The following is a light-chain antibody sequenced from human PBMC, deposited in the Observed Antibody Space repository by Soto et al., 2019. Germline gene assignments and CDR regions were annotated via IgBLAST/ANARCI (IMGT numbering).Light chain of an antibody. CDR2: LNNDGSH. Sequence: QSVLTQSPSASASLGASVKLTCTLSSGHSSYAIAWHQKQPGKGPRYLMDLNNDGSHTKGDGIPDRFSGSSSGADRYLIISSLQSEDEADYYCQTWGTGFQFFGGGTKLTVI. CDR3: QTWGTGFQF. V-gene: IGLV4-69*01. J-gene: IGLJ2*01. CDR1: SGHSSYA.